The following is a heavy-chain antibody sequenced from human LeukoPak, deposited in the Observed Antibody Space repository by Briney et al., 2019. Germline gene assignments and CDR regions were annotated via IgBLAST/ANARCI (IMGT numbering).Heavy chain of an antibody. Sequence: PGGSLRLSCAASGFTFNIYSMNWVRQAPGKGLEWVSSISSSSSHIYYADSVKGRLTISRDNAKNTLNLQMNSLRAEDTAVYYCARDLGQYYDTSDNWFDPWGQGTLVTVSS. CDR1: GFTFNIYS. D-gene: IGHD3-22*01. CDR2: ISSSSSHI. V-gene: IGHV3-21*01. CDR3: ARDLGQYYDTSDNWFDP. J-gene: IGHJ5*02.